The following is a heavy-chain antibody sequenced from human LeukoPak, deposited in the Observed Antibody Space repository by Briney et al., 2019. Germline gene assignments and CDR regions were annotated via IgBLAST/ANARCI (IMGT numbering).Heavy chain of an antibody. CDR2: IYYSGST. V-gene: IGHV4-39*01. CDR3: ARHQVAVAGRYDY. J-gene: IGHJ4*02. CDR1: GGSISSSSYY. D-gene: IGHD6-19*01. Sequence: PSETLSLTCTVSGGSISSSSYYWGWIRQPPGKGLEWIGSIYYSGSTYYNPSLKSRVTISVDTSKNQFSLKLSSVAAADTAVYYCARHQVAVAGRYDYWAREPWSPSPQ.